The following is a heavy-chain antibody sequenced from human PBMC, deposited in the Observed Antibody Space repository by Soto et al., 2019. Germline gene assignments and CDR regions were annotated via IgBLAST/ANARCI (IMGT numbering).Heavy chain of an antibody. CDR2: ISYDGSNK. V-gene: IGHV3-30*18. CDR3: AKEVAGAGTGYYYGMDV. J-gene: IGHJ6*02. CDR1: GFTFSSYG. Sequence: GGSLRLSCAASGFTFSSYGMHWVRQAPGKGLEWVAVISYDGSNKYYADSVKGRFTISRDNSKNTLSLQMNSLRAKNTAVYYFAKEVAGAGTGYYYGMDVWGQGTTVTVSS. D-gene: IGHD6-13*01.